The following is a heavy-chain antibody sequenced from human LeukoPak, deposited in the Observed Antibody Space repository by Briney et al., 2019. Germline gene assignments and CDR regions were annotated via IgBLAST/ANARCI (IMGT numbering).Heavy chain of an antibody. V-gene: IGHV3-30*03. CDR1: GFTFSSYV. Sequence: PGGSLRLSCVASGFTFSSYVMHWVRQGPGKGLEWVAVLSYDENNKCCEDSVKGRFTIFRDNAKSSLFLQMNSLRAEDAAVYFCAASRLPWALDVWGQGTVVTVSS. J-gene: IGHJ3*01. CDR2: LSYDENNK. CDR3: AASRLPWALDV. D-gene: IGHD7-27*01.